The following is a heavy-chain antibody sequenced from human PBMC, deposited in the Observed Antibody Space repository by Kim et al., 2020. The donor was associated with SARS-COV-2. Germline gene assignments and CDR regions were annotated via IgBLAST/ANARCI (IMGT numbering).Heavy chain of an antibody. J-gene: IGHJ6*02. D-gene: IGHD6-19*01. Sequence: GRFTISRDNSKNTLYLQMNSLRAEDTAVYYCAKSHRGDSSGGYYYGMDVWGQGTTVTVSS. V-gene: IGHV3-23*01. CDR3: AKSHRGDSSGGYYYGMDV.